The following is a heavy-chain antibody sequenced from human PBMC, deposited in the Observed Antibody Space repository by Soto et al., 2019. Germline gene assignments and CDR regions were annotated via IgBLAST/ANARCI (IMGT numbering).Heavy chain of an antibody. V-gene: IGHV4-39*01. CDR1: GGSISSSSYY. D-gene: IGHD5-18*01. CDR2: IYYSGST. J-gene: IGHJ4*02. Sequence: PSETLSLTCTVSGGSISSSSYYWGWIRQPPGKGLEWIGSIYYSGSTYYNPSLKSRVTISVDTSKNQFSLKLSSVTAADTAVYYCARHLVDTAMVDFDYWGQGTLVT. CDR3: ARHLVDTAMVDFDY.